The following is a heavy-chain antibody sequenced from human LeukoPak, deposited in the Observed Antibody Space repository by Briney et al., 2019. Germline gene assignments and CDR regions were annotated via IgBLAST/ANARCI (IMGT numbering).Heavy chain of an antibody. V-gene: IGHV4-59*11. D-gene: IGHD2-15*01. CDR3: ARSIPVVAALFHY. CDR2: IDYSGST. Sequence: SETMSLTCTVSGGSISSHYWSWIRQPPGKGLEWIGYIDYSGSTNYNPSLKSRVTISVDTSKNQFSLKLSSVTAADTAVYYCARSIPVVAALFHYWGQGTLVTVSS. CDR1: GGSISSHY. J-gene: IGHJ4*02.